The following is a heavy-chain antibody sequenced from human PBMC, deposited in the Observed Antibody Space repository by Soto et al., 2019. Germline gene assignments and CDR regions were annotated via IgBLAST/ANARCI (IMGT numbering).Heavy chain of an antibody. CDR1: GFTFSSYA. J-gene: IGHJ4*02. D-gene: IGHD2-2*01. V-gene: IGHV3-23*01. Sequence: PGGSLRLSCAASGFTFSSYAMSWVRQAPGKGLEWVSAISGSGGSTYYADSVKGRFTISRDNAKNTLYLQMNSLRAEDTAVYYCARGSAPYCSSTSCYADEVSYFDYWGQGPLVPASS. CDR3: ARGSAPYCSSTSCYADEVSYFDY. CDR2: ISGSGGST.